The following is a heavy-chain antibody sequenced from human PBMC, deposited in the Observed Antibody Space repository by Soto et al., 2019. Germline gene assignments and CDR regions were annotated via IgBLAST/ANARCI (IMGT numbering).Heavy chain of an antibody. CDR2: IYWDDDK. CDR3: AHIGVSRWFDF. Sequence: GSGPTLVNPTQPLTLTCTFSGFSLSTRGVGVGWIRQPPGKALEWLALIYWDDDKRYSPSLKTRLTITKDTSKNQVVLTMTNMDPVDTASYSCAHIGVSRWFDFWGQGTLVTVSS. J-gene: IGHJ4*02. CDR1: GFSLSTRGVG. V-gene: IGHV2-5*02. D-gene: IGHD6-13*01.